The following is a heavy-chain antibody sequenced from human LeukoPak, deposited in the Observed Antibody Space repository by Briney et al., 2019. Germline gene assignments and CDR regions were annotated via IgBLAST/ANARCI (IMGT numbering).Heavy chain of an antibody. D-gene: IGHD1-14*01. CDR3: ASRGGRDHDY. J-gene: IGHJ4*02. V-gene: IGHV3-66*01. Sequence: SGGSLRLSCAASGFTFSSYAMSWVRQAPGKGLEWVSVIYSGGSTYYADSVKGRFTISRDNSKNTLYLQMNSLRAEDTAVYYCASRGGRDHDYWGQGTLVTVSS. CDR2: IYSGGST. CDR1: GFTFSSYA.